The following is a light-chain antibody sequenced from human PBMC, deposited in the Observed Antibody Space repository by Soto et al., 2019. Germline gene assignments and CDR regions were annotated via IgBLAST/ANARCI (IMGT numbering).Light chain of an antibody. V-gene: IGLV2-14*01. CDR3: SSYTSSSTPLYV. Sequence: SQSGSVCGSPGQAIAISCTGTSSDVGGYNYVSWYQQHPGKAPKLMIYEVSNRPSGVSNRFSGSKSGNTASLTISGLQAEDEADYYCSSYTSSSTPLYVFGTGTKVTVL. CDR2: EVS. CDR1: SSDVGGYNY. J-gene: IGLJ1*01.